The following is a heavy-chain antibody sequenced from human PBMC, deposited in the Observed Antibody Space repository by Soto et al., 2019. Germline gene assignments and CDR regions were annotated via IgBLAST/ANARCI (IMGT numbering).Heavy chain of an antibody. D-gene: IGHD3-22*01. Sequence: SETLSLTCAVYGGSLSDYYWTWIRQPPGKGLEWIGEINHSGSTNYTPSLESRVTISIDTSKNRFSLKLSSVTAADTAVYYCARGSHRLHSYDSSGFYHYVDYWGQGALVT. CDR1: GGSLSDYY. CDR3: ARGSHRLHSYDSSGFYHYVDY. V-gene: IGHV4-34*01. J-gene: IGHJ4*02. CDR2: INHSGST.